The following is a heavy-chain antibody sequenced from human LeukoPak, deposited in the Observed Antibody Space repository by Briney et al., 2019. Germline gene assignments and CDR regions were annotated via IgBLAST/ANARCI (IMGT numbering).Heavy chain of an antibody. Sequence: PGGSLRLSCTVSGFTVGSNSMSWVRQAPGKGLEWVSFIYSDNTHYSDSVKGRFTISRDNSKNTLYLQMNSLRVEDTAVYYCARRAGAYSHPYDYWGQGTLVTVSS. V-gene: IGHV3-53*01. CDR3: ARRAGAYSHPYDY. CDR2: IYSDNT. CDR1: GFTVGSNS. J-gene: IGHJ4*02. D-gene: IGHD4/OR15-4a*01.